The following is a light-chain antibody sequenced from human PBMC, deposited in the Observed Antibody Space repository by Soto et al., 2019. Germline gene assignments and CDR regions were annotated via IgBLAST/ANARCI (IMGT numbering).Light chain of an antibody. CDR3: QQYNSYSPWT. CDR1: QPISDY. CDR2: TAS. J-gene: IGKJ1*01. Sequence: DIQMTQSPSSLSASVGDRVTITCRASQPISDYLNWYQQKPGKAPTLLIYTASNLQSGVPSRFGGGGSGTEFTLTISGLQPDDFATYYCQQYNSYSPWTFGPGTKVDIK. V-gene: IGKV1-17*01.